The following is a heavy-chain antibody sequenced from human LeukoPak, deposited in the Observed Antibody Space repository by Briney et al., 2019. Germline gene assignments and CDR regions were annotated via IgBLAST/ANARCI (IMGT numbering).Heavy chain of an antibody. D-gene: IGHD5-24*01. CDR2: IYHSGST. CDR3: ARDNSVRDEAWWFNP. Sequence: SSETLSLTCTVSGYSISSGYYWGWIRQPPGKGLEWIGSIYHSGSTYYNPSLKGRVTISVDTSKNQFSLKLSSVTAADTAVYYCARDNSVRDEAWWFNPWGQGTLVTVSS. V-gene: IGHV4-38-2*02. J-gene: IGHJ5*02. CDR1: GYSISSGYY.